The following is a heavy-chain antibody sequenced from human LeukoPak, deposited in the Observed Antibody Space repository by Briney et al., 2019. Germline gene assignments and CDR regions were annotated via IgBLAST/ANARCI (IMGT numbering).Heavy chain of an antibody. Sequence: GWALTLSYAASGFTFRRYAMSWFRQAPGKGLEGFSSISGSGGSTYYADSVKGRFTISRGNSKNPLYMEMNTLRAEDTDVYYCATDEAFQNWFDPWGQGTPVTVSS. J-gene: IGHJ5*02. V-gene: IGHV3-23*01. CDR2: ISGSGGST. CDR3: ATDEAFQNWFDP. CDR1: GFTFRRYA. D-gene: IGHD2/OR15-2a*01.